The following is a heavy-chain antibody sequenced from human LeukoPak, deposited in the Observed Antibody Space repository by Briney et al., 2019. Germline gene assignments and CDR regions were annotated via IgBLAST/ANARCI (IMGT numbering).Heavy chain of an antibody. J-gene: IGHJ6*02. D-gene: IGHD2-15*01. V-gene: IGHV3-23*01. CDR3: AKESCSGGSCYPWGMDV. CDR2: ISGSGGST. CDR1: GFTFSNYA. Sequence: GGSLRLSCAVSGFTFSNYAMSWVRQAPGKGLEWVSAISGSGGSTCYADSGKGRFTISRDNTKNTLYLQMNSLRAEDTAVYYCAKESCSGGSCYPWGMDVWGQGTTVTVSS.